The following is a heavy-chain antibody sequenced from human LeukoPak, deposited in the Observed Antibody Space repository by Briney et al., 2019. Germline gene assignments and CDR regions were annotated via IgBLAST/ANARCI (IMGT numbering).Heavy chain of an antibody. CDR1: GGSISSGGYY. J-gene: IGHJ4*02. CDR3: ATMTTVTALGC. CDR2: IYHSGST. V-gene: IGHV4-30-2*01. D-gene: IGHD4-11*01. Sequence: SETLSLTCTLSGGSISSGGYYWSWIRQPPGKGLEWIGYIYHSGSTYYNPSLKSRVTISVDRSKNQFSLKLSSVTAAGTAVYYCATMTTVTALGCWGQGTLVTVPS.